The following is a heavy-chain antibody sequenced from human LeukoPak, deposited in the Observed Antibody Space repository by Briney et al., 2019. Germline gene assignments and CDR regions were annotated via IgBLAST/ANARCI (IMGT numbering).Heavy chain of an antibody. J-gene: IGHJ5*02. CDR2: IYYNVNI. D-gene: IGHD1-26*01. V-gene: IGHV4-59*08. CDR1: GGSISSYY. CDR3: ARHAIYSGDYSYWFDP. Sequence: SETLSLTCTVSGGSISSYYWSWIRQPPGKGLEWVAYIYYNVNINYIPSLTSRPSISLDTSKNLSSLTLSSVTAADTAVYYCARHAIYSGDYSYWFDPWGLGSPVTVSS.